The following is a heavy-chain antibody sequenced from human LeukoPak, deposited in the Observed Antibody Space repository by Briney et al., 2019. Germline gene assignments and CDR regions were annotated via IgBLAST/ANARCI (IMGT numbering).Heavy chain of an antibody. Sequence: GGSLRLSCAASGFTFSSYAMHWVRQAPGKWLEWVAVISYDGSNKYYADSVKGRFTISRDNSKNTLYLQMNSLRAEDTAVYYCARAPYSRDVSKNAFDIWGQGTMVTVSS. CDR1: GFTFSSYA. J-gene: IGHJ3*02. V-gene: IGHV3-30*04. CDR2: ISYDGSNK. CDR3: ARAPYSRDVSKNAFDI. D-gene: IGHD2-21*01.